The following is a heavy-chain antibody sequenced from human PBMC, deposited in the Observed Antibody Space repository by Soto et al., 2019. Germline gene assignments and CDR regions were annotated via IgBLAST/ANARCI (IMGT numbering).Heavy chain of an antibody. D-gene: IGHD3-9*01. J-gene: IGHJ6*02. CDR2: INHSGST. CDR3: AFLPYFYILTAYYTHLNAYGMHV. V-gene: IGHV4-34*01. CDR1: GGSFSGYY. Sequence: PSETLSLTCAVYGGSFSGYYWTWIRQPPGTGLEWIGEINHSGSTNYNPSLKSRVTISVGTSKNQFSLKLTSVTAADTAVYYCAFLPYFYILTAYYTHLNAYGMHVWGQGTAVT.